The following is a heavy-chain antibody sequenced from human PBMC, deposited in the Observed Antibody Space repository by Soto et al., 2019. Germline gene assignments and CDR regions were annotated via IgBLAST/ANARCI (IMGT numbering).Heavy chain of an antibody. CDR1: GLTFISYA. CDR2: ISSNGGST. D-gene: IGHD2-15*01. Sequence: GGSLRLSCAASGLTFISYAMHWVRQATGKGLEYVSAISSNGGSTYYANSVKGRFTISRDNSKNTLYLQMGSLRAEDMAVYYCARAISIGFYYFDYWGQGTLLTVSS. J-gene: IGHJ4*02. V-gene: IGHV3-64*01. CDR3: ARAISIGFYYFDY.